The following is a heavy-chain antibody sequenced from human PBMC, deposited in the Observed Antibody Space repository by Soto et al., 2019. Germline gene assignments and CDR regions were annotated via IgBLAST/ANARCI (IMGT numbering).Heavy chain of an antibody. Sequence: QVQLVESGGVVVQPGRSLRLSCAASGFTFSNYGMHWARQAPGKGLEWVAAMLYDGSNKYYADTVKGRFTISRDNSKNTLYLQMNSLRAEDTAVYYCAGGTYSFDYCGQGTLVTVSS. CDR3: AGGTYSFDY. CDR1: GFTFSNYG. J-gene: IGHJ4*02. CDR2: MLYDGSNK. V-gene: IGHV3-33*01. D-gene: IGHD1-26*01.